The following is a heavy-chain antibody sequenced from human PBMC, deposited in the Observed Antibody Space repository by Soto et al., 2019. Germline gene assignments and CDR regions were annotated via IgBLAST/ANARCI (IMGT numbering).Heavy chain of an antibody. V-gene: IGHV4-61*01. CDR1: GGSVSSGNYY. CDR2: FYYTGST. D-gene: IGHD3-22*01. CDR3: ARSMHYSDGSNYSPFDY. Sequence: TSETLSLTCTVSGGSVSSGNYYWSWIRQPPGKGLEWIGYFYYTGSTNYNPSLKSRVTISVDASKNQFSLRLSSLTAADTAVYYCARSMHYSDGSNYSPFDYWGQGTLVTVS. J-gene: IGHJ4*02.